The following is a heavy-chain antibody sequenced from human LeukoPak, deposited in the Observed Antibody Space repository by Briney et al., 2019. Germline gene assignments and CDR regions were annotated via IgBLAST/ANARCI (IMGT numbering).Heavy chain of an antibody. CDR1: GGTFSSYA. CDR2: IIPIFGTA. Sequence: SVKVSCKASGGTFSSYAISWVRQAPGQGLEWMGGIIPIFGTANYAQKFQGRVTITTDESTSTAYMELSSLRSEDTAVYYCARDRGGTVVTPTHYMDVWGKGTTVTVSS. V-gene: IGHV1-69*05. J-gene: IGHJ6*03. CDR3: ARDRGGTVVTPTHYMDV. D-gene: IGHD4-23*01.